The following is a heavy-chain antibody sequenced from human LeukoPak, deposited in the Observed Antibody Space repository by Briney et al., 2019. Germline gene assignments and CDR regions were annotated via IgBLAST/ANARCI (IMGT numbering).Heavy chain of an antibody. V-gene: IGHV3-23*01. Sequence: GGSLRLSCAASGFTFSSYAMSWVRQAPGKGLEWVSAISGSGGSTYYADSVKGRFTISRDNSKNMLYLQMNSLRAEDTAVYYCAKDFTDFWSYFDYWGQGTLVTVSS. D-gene: IGHD3-3*01. CDR3: AKDFTDFWSYFDY. J-gene: IGHJ4*02. CDR2: ISGSGGST. CDR1: GFTFSSYA.